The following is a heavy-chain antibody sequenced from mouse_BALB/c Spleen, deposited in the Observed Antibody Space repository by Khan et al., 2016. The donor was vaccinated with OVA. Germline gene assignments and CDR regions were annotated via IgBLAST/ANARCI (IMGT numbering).Heavy chain of an antibody. J-gene: IGHJ4*01. CDR2: ISSGGSYT. CDR3: ARQPCDYEGSAMDY. V-gene: IGHV5-6*01. Sequence: EVQLVESGGDLVKPGGSLKLSCAASGFTFSSYGMSWVRQTPDKRLEWVAAISSGGSYTYYPDSLKGRFTISRDNAKNTLYLQMSSLKSEDTAMYYCARQPCDYEGSAMDYWGQGTSVTVSS. CDR1: GFTFSSYG. D-gene: IGHD2-13*01.